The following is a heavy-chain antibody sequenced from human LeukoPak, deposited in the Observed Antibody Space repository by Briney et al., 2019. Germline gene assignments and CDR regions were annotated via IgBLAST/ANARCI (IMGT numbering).Heavy chain of an antibody. D-gene: IGHD3-3*01. J-gene: IGHJ3*02. V-gene: IGHV3-23*01. CDR3: AKVRITIYGVVDAFDI. CDR2: ITDSGTST. Sequence: GGSLRLSCAASGFTFNSYPMNWVRQAPGKGLEWVSAITDSGTSTYYADSVKGRFTICRDNSKNTVYLQMNSLRAEDTALYYCAKVRITIYGVVDAFDICGQGTMVTVYS. CDR1: GFTFNSYP.